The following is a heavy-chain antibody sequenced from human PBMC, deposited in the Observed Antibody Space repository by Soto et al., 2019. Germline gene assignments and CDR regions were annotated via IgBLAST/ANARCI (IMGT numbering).Heavy chain of an antibody. Sequence: GASVKVSCKASGYTFTNYYIHWVRQAPGQGLQWMGVINPSGGTTDYAQKFQGRVTMTRDTSTSTVYMELSSLKSEDTAQYYCARGRYSISSDWGNWGQGTLVTVSS. V-gene: IGHV1-46*01. J-gene: IGHJ4*02. CDR1: GYTFTNYY. CDR3: ARGRYSISSDWGN. D-gene: IGHD6-6*01. CDR2: INPSGGTT.